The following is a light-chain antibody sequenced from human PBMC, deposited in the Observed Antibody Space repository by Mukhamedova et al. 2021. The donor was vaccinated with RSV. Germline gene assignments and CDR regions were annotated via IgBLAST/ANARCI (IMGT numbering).Light chain of an antibody. J-gene: IGKJ1*01. V-gene: IGKV1-27*01. CDR3: QKYNSAQTWT. Sequence: WYQRRVHGKVPKLLIYAASTLQSGVPSRFSGSGSGADFTLTISSLQPEDVATYYCQKYNSAQTWTFGQGTKVEIK. CDR2: AAS.